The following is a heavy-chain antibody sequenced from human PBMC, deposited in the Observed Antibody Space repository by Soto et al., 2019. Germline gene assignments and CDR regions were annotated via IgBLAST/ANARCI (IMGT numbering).Heavy chain of an antibody. V-gene: IGHV1-3*01. CDR2: INPASGYT. J-gene: IGHJ4*02. CDR3: ALMVAAPNT. Sequence: ASVKVSCKASGYSFTGYPIHWVRQAPGQRPEWMGKINPASGYTKYSHNFQGRVTLTRDTSANTAHMELSSLRSEDTAVYYCALMVAAPNTWGQGTLVTFSS. CDR1: GYSFTGYP. D-gene: IGHD6-6*01.